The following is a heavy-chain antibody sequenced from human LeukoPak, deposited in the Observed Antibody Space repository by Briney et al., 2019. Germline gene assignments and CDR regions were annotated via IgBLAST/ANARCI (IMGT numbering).Heavy chain of an antibody. CDR1: GYTFTSYG. J-gene: IGHJ4*02. CDR3: GRPSSYYLRGYIVLIAD. CDR2: ISPYNGNT. D-gene: IGHD3-22*01. V-gene: IGHV1-18*01. Sequence: ASVKVSCKASGYTFTSYGISWVRQAPGQGLEWMGWISPYNGNTNYAQKLQGRVTMTTDTSTSTAYMELRSLISDDTADYYWGRPSSYYLRGYIVLIADWGQQSTVTVSS.